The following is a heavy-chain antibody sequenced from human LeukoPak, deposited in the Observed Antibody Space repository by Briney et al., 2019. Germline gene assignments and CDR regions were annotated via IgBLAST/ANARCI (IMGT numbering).Heavy chain of an antibody. CDR3: AKDRRGVVVTATVYFDN. D-gene: IGHD2-21*02. V-gene: IGHV3-33*06. CDR1: GFTFSSYG. CDR2: IWSDGSDK. J-gene: IGHJ4*02. Sequence: GGSLRLSCAASGFTFSSYGLHCVRQAPGKGLEWVAVIWSDGSDKYYADSVKGRFTISRDNSKNTLYLQMNSLRAEDTAVYYCAKDRRGVVVTATVYFDNWGRETRVPVP.